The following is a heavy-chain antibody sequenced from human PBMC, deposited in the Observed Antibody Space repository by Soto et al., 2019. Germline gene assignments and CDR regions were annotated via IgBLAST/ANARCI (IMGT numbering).Heavy chain of an antibody. D-gene: IGHD2-15*01. V-gene: IGHV4-34*01. CDR2: INHSGST. J-gene: IGHJ3*02. CDR3: ARPLICSGGSCYFGAFDI. Sequence: PSETLSLTCAVYGGSFSGYYWSWIRQPPGKGLEWIGEINHSGSTNYNPSLKSRVTISVDTSKNQFSLKLSSVTAADTAVYYCARPLICSGGSCYFGAFDIWGQGTMVTVSS. CDR1: GGSFSGYY.